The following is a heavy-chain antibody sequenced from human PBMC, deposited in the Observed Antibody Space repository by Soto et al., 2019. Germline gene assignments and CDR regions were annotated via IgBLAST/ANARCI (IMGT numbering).Heavy chain of an antibody. CDR1: GFSLSTCGMH. V-gene: IGHV2-70*04. CDR2: IDWDDDK. CDR3: ARLNSSSWSQFDY. D-gene: IGHD6-13*01. J-gene: IGHJ4*02. Sequence: SGPTLGNPAQTLTLTCTFSGFSLSTCGMHVSWIRHPPGKALEWLARIDWDDDKFYSTSLKTRLTISKDTSKNQVVLTMTNMDPVDTATYYCARLNSSSWSQFDYWGQGTLVTVSS.